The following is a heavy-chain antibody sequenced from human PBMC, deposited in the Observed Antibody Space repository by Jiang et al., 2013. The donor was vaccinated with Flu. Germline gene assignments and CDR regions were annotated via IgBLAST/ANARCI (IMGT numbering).Heavy chain of an antibody. J-gene: IGHJ4*02. V-gene: IGHV2-70*04. D-gene: IGHD3-22*01. CDR3: ARMLQDSSGMFEF. CDR2: WDDGK. Sequence: WDDGKFYSTYLKTRLTISRDTSKNQVVLTMTQMDPVDTATYYCARMLQDSSGMFEFWGQGTLVTVSS.